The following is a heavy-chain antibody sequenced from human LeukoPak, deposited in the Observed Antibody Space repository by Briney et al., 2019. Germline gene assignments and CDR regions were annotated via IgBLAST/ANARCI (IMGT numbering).Heavy chain of an antibody. CDR1: GFTFSSYG. J-gene: IGHJ5*02. V-gene: IGHV3-30*02. CDR3: AKDTTPPKAGFDP. CDR2: IRYDGSNK. Sequence: TGRSLRLSCAASGFTFSSYGMHWVRQTPGKGLEWVAFIRYDGSNKYYADSVKGRFTISRDNSKNTLYLQMNSLRAEDTAVYYCAKDTTPPKAGFDPWGQGTLATVSS. D-gene: IGHD1-14*01.